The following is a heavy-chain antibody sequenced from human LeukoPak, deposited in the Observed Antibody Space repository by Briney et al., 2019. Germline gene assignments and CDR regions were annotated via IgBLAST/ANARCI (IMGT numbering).Heavy chain of an antibody. Sequence: SETLSLTCTVSGGSITTDCWIWIRQPPGKGLEWIAYIYSSGMTKYNPSLKSRGTISVDPSRNQLSLKLNSVTAAGTAVYYCARRTPGPQLDEYVAYYFDLWGQGTLVTVSS. J-gene: IGHJ4*02. CDR1: GGSITTDC. CDR3: ARRTPGPQLDEYVAYYFDL. D-gene: IGHD3/OR15-3a*01. CDR2: IYSSGMT. V-gene: IGHV4-4*09.